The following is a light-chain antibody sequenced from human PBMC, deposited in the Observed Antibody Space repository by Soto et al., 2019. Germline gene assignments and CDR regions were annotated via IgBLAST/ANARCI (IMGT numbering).Light chain of an antibody. Sequence: QSVLTQPPSVSGAPGQRVTISCTGTSCNIGAGYDVPWYQQLPGTAPKLLIYGNNNRPSGVPDRFSGSKSGTSASLAITGLLAEDEADYYCQSYDSSLSGSVFGGGTKLTVL. CDR2: GNN. J-gene: IGLJ3*02. V-gene: IGLV1-40*01. CDR3: QSYDSSLSGSV. CDR1: SCNIGAGYD.